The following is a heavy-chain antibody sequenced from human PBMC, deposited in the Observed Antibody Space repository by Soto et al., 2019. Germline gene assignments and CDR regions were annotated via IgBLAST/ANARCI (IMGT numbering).Heavy chain of an antibody. Sequence: EVQLVESGGGLVQPGESLRLSCAASGFTFSNYWMHWVRQAPGKGLVWVSRIDSDGSRLTYAEFVKGRFTISIDNAKNTLNLHMNSLTAYDTAVYYCVRTSLVVAVATREDFLDQGTLVTVSS. CDR3: VRTSLVVAVATREDF. V-gene: IGHV3-74*03. J-gene: IGHJ4*02. D-gene: IGHD2-15*01. CDR2: IDSDGSRL. CDR1: GFTFSNYW.